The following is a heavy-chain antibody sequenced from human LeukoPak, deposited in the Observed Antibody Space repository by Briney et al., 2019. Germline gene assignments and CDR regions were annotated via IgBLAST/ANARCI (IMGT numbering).Heavy chain of an antibody. CDR3: ARVRGLQGLFDY. J-gene: IGHJ4*02. D-gene: IGHD5-24*01. CDR1: GYTFTGYY. Sequence: ASVKVSCKASGYTFTGYYMHWVRQAPGQGLEWMGWINPNSGGTNYAQKFQGRVTMTRDTSISTAYMELSRLRSDDTAVYYCARVRGLQGLFDYWGQGTLATVSS. CDR2: INPNSGGT. V-gene: IGHV1-2*02.